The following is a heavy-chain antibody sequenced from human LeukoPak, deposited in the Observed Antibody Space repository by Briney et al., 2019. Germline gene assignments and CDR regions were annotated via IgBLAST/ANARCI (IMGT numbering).Heavy chain of an antibody. CDR3: AELGITMIGGV. D-gene: IGHD3-10*02. V-gene: IGHV3-23*01. J-gene: IGHJ6*04. Sequence: GGSLRLSCAASGFPFSGYAMSWVRQTPGKGLEWVAAFSGSGTSTYYADSVKGRFTISRDNSKNILFLQMSSLRVEDTAVYYCAELGITMIGGVWGKGTTVTISS. CDR1: GFPFSGYA. CDR2: FSGSGTST.